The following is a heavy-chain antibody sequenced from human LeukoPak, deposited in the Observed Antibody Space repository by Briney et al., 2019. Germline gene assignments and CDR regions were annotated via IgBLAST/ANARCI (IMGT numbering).Heavy chain of an antibody. CDR1: GFTFSSYA. D-gene: IGHD3-22*01. CDR2: ISYDGSNK. CDR3: ARVSYYYDSSGYYYFDY. J-gene: IGHJ4*02. Sequence: GGSLRLSCAASGFTFSSYAMHWVRQAPGKGREGGAVISYDGSNKYYADSVKGRFTISRDNSKNTLYLQMNSLRAEDTAVYYCARVSYYYDSSGYYYFDYWGQGTLVTVSS. V-gene: IGHV3-30*01.